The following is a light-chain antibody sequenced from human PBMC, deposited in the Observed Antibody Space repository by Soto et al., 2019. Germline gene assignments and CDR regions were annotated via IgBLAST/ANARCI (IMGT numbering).Light chain of an antibody. V-gene: IGKV1-27*01. J-gene: IGKJ5*01. CDR2: AAS. CDR1: QGISNF. Sequence: DIQMTQSPSSLSASVGDRVTITCRARQGISNFLAWYQQKPGKVPKLLISAASTFQSGVPSRFSGSGSGTDFTLTITSLQPEDVATYYCLEYSSVITFGQGTRLEIK. CDR3: LEYSSVIT.